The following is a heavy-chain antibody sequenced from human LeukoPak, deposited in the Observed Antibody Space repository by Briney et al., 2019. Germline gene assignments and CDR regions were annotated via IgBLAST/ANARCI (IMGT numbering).Heavy chain of an antibody. CDR1: GYKFTNYY. Sequence: GESLKISCKGSGYKFTNYYIGWVRQMPGKGLEGMGMIYPGDSKTRYSPSFQGQVTVSVDKSINTAYLQWSSLKASDTAVYYCTRQLRLGDLSPPGLDYWGQGTLVTVSS. D-gene: IGHD3-16*02. CDR2: IYPGDSKT. J-gene: IGHJ4*02. CDR3: TRQLRLGDLSPPGLDY. V-gene: IGHV5-51*01.